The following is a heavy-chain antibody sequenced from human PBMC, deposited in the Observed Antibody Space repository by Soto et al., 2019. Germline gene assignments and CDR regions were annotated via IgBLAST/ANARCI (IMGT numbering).Heavy chain of an antibody. D-gene: IGHD3-10*01. CDR2: ISWNSVSI. Sequence: GGSLILSCAASGFNFNDYGMHWVRQAPGKGLEWVSSISWNSVSIGYADSVKGRFTISRDNAKNSLYLQMNTLRAEDTALYYCAKDMENGYNPYYYYGMDVWGQGTTVTVSS. J-gene: IGHJ6*02. CDR3: AKDMENGYNPYYYYGMDV. V-gene: IGHV3-9*01. CDR1: GFNFNDYG.